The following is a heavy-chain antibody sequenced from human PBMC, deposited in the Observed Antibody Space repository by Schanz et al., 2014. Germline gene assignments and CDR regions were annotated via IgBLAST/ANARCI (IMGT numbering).Heavy chain of an antibody. CDR3: ASGVHVSSLQKGLQF. CDR1: GFDFNSYS. D-gene: IGHD3-10*01. Sequence: EVRLVESGGGLVQPGGSLRLSCEASGFDFNSYSMNWVRQVPGKGLEWLSYIATSSSTRHYADSVKGRVTISRDNAKNSVSLQMRRLRVEDTAVYYCASGVHVSSLQKGLQFWGRGTQVIVSS. CDR2: IATSSSTR. V-gene: IGHV3-48*01. J-gene: IGHJ1*01.